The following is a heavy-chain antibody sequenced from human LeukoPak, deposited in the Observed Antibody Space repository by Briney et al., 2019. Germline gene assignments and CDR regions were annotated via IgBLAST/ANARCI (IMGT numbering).Heavy chain of an antibody. Sequence: GGSLRLSCAASGFTFSSYAMHWVRQAPGKGLEWVAVISYDGSNKYYADSVKGRFTISRDNSKNTLYLQMNSLRAEDTAVYYCAREGGSGWYGAYFSEYFQHWGQGTLVTVSS. D-gene: IGHD6-19*01. CDR2: ISYDGSNK. CDR3: AREGGSGWYGAYFSEYFQH. J-gene: IGHJ1*01. CDR1: GFTFSSYA. V-gene: IGHV3-30*04.